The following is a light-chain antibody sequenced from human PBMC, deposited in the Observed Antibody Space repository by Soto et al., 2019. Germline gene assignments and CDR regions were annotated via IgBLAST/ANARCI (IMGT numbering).Light chain of an antibody. Sequence: EIVLTQSPATLSLSPGERATLSCMASQSVSNYLAWYQQKPGQAPRLLVYDASNRATGIPARFSGSGSGTDFTLTISSLEPEDFAIYYCQQHSNWPITFGQGTRLEIK. V-gene: IGKV3-11*01. CDR1: QSVSNY. J-gene: IGKJ5*01. CDR3: QQHSNWPIT. CDR2: DAS.